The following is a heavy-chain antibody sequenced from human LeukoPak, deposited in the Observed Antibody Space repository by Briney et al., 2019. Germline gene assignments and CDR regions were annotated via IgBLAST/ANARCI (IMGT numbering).Heavy chain of an antibody. CDR3: AKNVDRDGYNDYFDY. V-gene: IGHV3-30*18. CDR1: VFTFSSYG. Sequence: VGSLRLSCASSVFTFSSYGMHGVRQPRGKGLEGVAVISYHGRNKYYADSVKGGFTISRDNSKNTLYLQMKSLRHDDTTMYYCAKNVDRDGYNDYFDYWGQGILVTVSS. D-gene: IGHD5-24*01. J-gene: IGHJ4*02. CDR2: ISYHGRNK.